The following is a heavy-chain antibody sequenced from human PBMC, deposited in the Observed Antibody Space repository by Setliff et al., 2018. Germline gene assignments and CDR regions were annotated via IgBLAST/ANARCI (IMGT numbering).Heavy chain of an antibody. CDR1: GGSFSYYY. CDR2: ISPSGST. J-gene: IGHJ4*02. Sequence: SETLSLTCAVYGGSFSYYYWTWIRQPPGKGLEWIGHISPSGSTTYNPSVKSRVTISLDTSKNHFSLKLDSVTAADTALYYCARSPSSGAYWNPRPFYSDYWARGTLVTVSS. D-gene: IGHD1-26*01. V-gene: IGHV4-4*08. CDR3: ARSPSSGAYWNPRPFYSDY.